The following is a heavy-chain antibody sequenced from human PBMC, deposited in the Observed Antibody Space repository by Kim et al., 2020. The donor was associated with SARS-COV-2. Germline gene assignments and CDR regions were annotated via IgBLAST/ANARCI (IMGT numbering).Heavy chain of an antibody. CDR2: MNPNSGDT. V-gene: IGHV1-8*01. J-gene: IGHJ6*03. CDR1: GYTFTSCD. D-gene: IGHD3-9*01. CDR3: ARTYYDILTGYFSYYYYMDV. Sequence: ASVKVSCKASGYTFTSCDISWVRQATGQGLEWMGWMNPNSGDTGYAQKFQGRVTMTRNTSISTAYMELSSLRSEDTAVYYCARTYYDILTGYFSYYYYMDVWGKGTTVTVSS.